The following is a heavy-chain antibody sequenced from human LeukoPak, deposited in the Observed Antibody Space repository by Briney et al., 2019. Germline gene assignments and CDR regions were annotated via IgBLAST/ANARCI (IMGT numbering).Heavy chain of an antibody. Sequence: GGSLRLSCAASGFTFSSYSMNWVRQAPGKGLEWVSSISSSSSYIYYADSVKGRFTISRDNAKNSLYLQMNSLRAEDTAVYYCARVRDYGDPIDYWGQGTLVTVSS. CDR2: ISSSSSYI. V-gene: IGHV3-21*01. J-gene: IGHJ4*02. CDR3: ARVRDYGDPIDY. CDR1: GFTFSSYS. D-gene: IGHD4-17*01.